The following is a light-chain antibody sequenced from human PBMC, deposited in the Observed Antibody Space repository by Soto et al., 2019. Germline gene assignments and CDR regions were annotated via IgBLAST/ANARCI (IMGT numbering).Light chain of an antibody. Sequence: IVLTQSPATLSFSPGRRAPLSCRALQSVSSSHLAWYQQKPGQAPRLLIYGASSRATGIPDRFSGSGSGTDFTLTITRLEPEDFAVYYCQHYGNSPPLTFGGGTKVDNK. CDR2: GAS. CDR3: QHYGNSPPLT. V-gene: IGKV3-20*01. CDR1: QSVSSSH. J-gene: IGKJ4*01.